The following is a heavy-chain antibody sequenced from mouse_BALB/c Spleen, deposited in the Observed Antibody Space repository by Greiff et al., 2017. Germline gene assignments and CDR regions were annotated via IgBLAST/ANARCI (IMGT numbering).Heavy chain of an antibody. V-gene: IGHV5-4*02. CDR2: ISDGGSYT. J-gene: IGHJ3*01. Sequence: DVQLVESGGGLVKPGGSLKLSCAASGFTFSDYYMYWVRQTPEKRLEWVATISDGGSYTYYPDSVKGRFTISRDNAKNNLYLQMSSLKSEDTAMYYCARDGGDGYPFAYWGQGTLVTVSA. D-gene: IGHD2-3*01. CDR3: ARDGGDGYPFAY. CDR1: GFTFSDYY.